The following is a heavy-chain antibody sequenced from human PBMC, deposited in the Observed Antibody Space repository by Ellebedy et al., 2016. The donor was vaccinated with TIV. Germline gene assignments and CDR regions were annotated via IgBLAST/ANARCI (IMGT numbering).Heavy chain of an antibody. J-gene: IGHJ4*02. CDR3: ARGGDPYSSGWYGDY. CDR2: ISNDGSNK. CDR1: GFTFSSYA. D-gene: IGHD6-19*01. Sequence: GESLKISCAASGFTFSSYAMHWVRQAPGKGLEWVAIISNDGSNKYYADSVKGRFTISRDNSKNTLYLQMNSLRAEDTAVYYCARGGDPYSSGWYGDYWGQGTLVTVSS. V-gene: IGHV3-30-3*01.